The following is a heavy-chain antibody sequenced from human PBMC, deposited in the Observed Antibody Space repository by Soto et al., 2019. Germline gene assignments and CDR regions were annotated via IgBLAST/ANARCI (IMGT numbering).Heavy chain of an antibody. J-gene: IGHJ6*02. CDR1: GGTFSSYA. V-gene: IGHV1-69*01. CDR2: IIPIFGTA. D-gene: IGHD2-2*01. Sequence: QVQLVQSGAEVKQPGSSVKVSCKASGGTFSSYAISWVRQAPGQGLEWMGGIIPIFGTANYAQKFQGRVTITADESTSTAYMELSSLRSEDTAVYYCARARGYCSSTSCSAYYYYYYGMDVWGQGTTVTVSS. CDR3: ARARGYCSSTSCSAYYYYYYGMDV.